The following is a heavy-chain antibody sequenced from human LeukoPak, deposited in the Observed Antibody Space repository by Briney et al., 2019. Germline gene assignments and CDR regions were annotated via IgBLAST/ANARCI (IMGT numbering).Heavy chain of an antibody. V-gene: IGHV3-30-3*01. D-gene: IGHD5-18*01. Sequence: GGSLRLSWAASGFTFSSYAMHWVRQAPGKGLEWVAVISYDGSNKYYADSVKGRFTISRDNSKNTLYLQMNSLRAEDTAVYYCARARVTAMVPGNVWGKGTTVTVSS. J-gene: IGHJ6*04. CDR1: GFTFSSYA. CDR2: ISYDGSNK. CDR3: ARARVTAMVPGNV.